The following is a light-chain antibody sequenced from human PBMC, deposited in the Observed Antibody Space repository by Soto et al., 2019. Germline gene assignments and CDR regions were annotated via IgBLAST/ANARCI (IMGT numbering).Light chain of an antibody. CDR1: TSNIGAPYD. V-gene: IGLV1-40*01. J-gene: IGLJ1*01. CDR2: GDN. Sequence: QSVLTQPPSVSGAPGQRVSISCTGSTSNIGAPYDVHWYQHLPGTAPKLLIYGDNNRPSGVPDRFSGSKSGTSASLAITRLQAEDEVDYNFLSFDTSLHIYVFGTGTRLTVL. CDR3: LSFDTSLHIYV.